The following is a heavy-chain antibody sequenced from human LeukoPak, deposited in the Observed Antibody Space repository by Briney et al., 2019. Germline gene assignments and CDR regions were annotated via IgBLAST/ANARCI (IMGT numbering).Heavy chain of an antibody. D-gene: IGHD6-13*01. CDR2: INPNSGGT. CDR1: GYTFTDYY. Sequence: ASVKVSRKASGYTFTDYYMHWVRQAPGQGLEWMGWINPNSGGTNYVQKFQGWVTMTRDTSISTAYMELRRLRSDDTAVYYCARGMRQQLADAFDIWGQGTMVTVSS. CDR3: ARGMRQQLADAFDI. J-gene: IGHJ3*02. V-gene: IGHV1-2*04.